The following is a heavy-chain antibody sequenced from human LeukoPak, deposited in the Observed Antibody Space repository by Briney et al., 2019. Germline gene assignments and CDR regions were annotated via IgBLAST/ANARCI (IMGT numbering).Heavy chain of an antibody. V-gene: IGHV4-39*07. CDR2: IYYSGST. J-gene: IGHJ3*02. CDR1: GGSISSSSYY. CDR3: ARGLDCSGGSCVLDAFDI. Sequence: SETLSLTCTVSGGSISSSSYYWGWIRQPPGKGLEWIGSIYYSGSTYYNPSLKSRVTISVDTSKNQFSLKLSSVTAADTAVYYCARGLDCSGGSCVLDAFDIWGQGTMVTVSS. D-gene: IGHD2-15*01.